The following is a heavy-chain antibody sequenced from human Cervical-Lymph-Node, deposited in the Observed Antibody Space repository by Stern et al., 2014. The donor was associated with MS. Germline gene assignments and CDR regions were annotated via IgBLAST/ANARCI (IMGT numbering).Heavy chain of an antibody. CDR1: GYTFTNYY. V-gene: IGHV1-46*01. J-gene: IGHJ4*02. CDR2: INPNGSVT. CDR3: TRAVGGVGRE. Sequence: VQLVESGPEVKKPGASVMVSCKTSGYTFTNYYIHWVRQAPGQGLEWMGIINPNGSVTASAQKFQGRHTMTRDTSTTTVYMRLITLTSEDTAMYYCTRAVGGVGREWGQGTLVFVSS. D-gene: IGHD3-16*01.